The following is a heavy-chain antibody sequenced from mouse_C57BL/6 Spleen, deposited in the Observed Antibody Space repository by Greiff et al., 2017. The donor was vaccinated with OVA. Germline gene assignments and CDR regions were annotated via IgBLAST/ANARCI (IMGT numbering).Heavy chain of an antibody. CDR3: ARSYSPSSSYAMDY. Sequence: VQLQQSGPELVKPGASVKISCKASGYSFTDYNMNWVKQSNGQSLEWIGVINPNYGTTSYNKKFKGKATLTVDQSSSTAYMQLNSLTSEDSAVYYCARSYSPSSSYAMDYWGQGTSVTVYS. D-gene: IGHD2-12*01. J-gene: IGHJ4*01. CDR1: GYSFTDYN. CDR2: INPNYGTT. V-gene: IGHV1-39*01.